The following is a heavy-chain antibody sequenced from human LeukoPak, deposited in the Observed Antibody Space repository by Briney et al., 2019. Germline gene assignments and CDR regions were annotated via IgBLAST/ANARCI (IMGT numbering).Heavy chain of an antibody. Sequence: GGSLRLSCAASGFTFSAYWINWVRQAPGRGPQWVANIKADGSQQYYADSVKGRFTISRDNAENSLHLQMNSLRAEDTAVYYCAKIGHWDDAFDIWGQGTMVTVSS. CDR2: IKADGSQQ. D-gene: IGHD7-27*01. CDR3: AKIGHWDDAFDI. J-gene: IGHJ3*02. CDR1: GFTFSAYW. V-gene: IGHV3-7*03.